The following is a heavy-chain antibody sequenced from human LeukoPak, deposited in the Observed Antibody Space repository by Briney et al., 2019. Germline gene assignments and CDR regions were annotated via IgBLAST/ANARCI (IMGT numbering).Heavy chain of an antibody. V-gene: IGHV3-23*01. CDR3: AKDIVVVPAATVSFDY. CDR1: GFTFTSYA. D-gene: IGHD2-2*01. J-gene: IGHJ4*02. Sequence: GGSLRLSCAASGFTFTSYAMSWVRQAPGKGLEWVSAISGSGGSTYYADYVKGRFTISRDNSKNTLYLQMNSLRAEDTAVYYCAKDIVVVPAATVSFDYWGQGTLVTVSS. CDR2: ISGSGGST.